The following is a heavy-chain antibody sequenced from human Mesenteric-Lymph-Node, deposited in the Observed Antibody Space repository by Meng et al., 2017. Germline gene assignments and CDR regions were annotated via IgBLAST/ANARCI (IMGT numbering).Heavy chain of an antibody. CDR2: INSDGSST. D-gene: IGHD3-9*01. Sequence: GESLKISCAASGFTFSSYWMHWVRQAPGKGLVWVSRINSDGSSTSYADSVKGRFTISRDNAKNTLYLQMNSLRAEDTAVYYCARDGGYDILTGYYLNYYYYYGMDVWGQGTTVTVSS. J-gene: IGHJ6*02. V-gene: IGHV3-74*01. CDR1: GFTFSSYW. CDR3: ARDGGYDILTGYYLNYYYYYGMDV.